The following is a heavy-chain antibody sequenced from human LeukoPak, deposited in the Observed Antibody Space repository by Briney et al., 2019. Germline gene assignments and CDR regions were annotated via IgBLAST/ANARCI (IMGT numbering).Heavy chain of an antibody. Sequence: PSETLSLTCTVSGGSISSSTYYWSWIRQPPGKGLEWIGEINHSGSTNYNPSLKSRVTISVDTSKNQFSLKLSSVTAADTAVYYCASVRRQITMVRGATMGRAFDIWGQGTMVTVSS. J-gene: IGHJ3*02. V-gene: IGHV4-39*07. D-gene: IGHD3-10*01. CDR2: INHSGST. CDR1: GGSISSSTYY. CDR3: ASVRRQITMVRGATMGRAFDI.